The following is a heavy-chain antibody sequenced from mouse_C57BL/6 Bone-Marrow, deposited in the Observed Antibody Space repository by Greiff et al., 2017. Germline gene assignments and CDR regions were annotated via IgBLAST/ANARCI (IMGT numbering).Heavy chain of an antibody. D-gene: IGHD1-1*01. J-gene: IGHJ1*03. Sequence: VQLQQSGAELVKPGASVKISCKASGYTFTDYYINWVKQRPGQGLEWIGKIGPGSGSTYYNEKFKGKATLTADKSSSTAYMQHSSLTSEDSAVYFCAIIYYYGSRYFDVWGTGTTVTVSS. CDR2: IGPGSGST. CDR1: GYTFTDYY. CDR3: AIIYYYGSRYFDV. V-gene: IGHV1-77*01.